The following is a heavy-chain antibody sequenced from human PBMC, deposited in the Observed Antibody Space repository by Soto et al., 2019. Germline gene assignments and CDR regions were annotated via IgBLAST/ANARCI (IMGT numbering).Heavy chain of an antibody. V-gene: IGHV4-30-4*01. Sequence: SETLSLTCTVSGGSISSGDYYWSWIRQPPGKGPEWIGYIYYSGSTYYNPSLKCRVTISVDTSKNQFSLKLSSVTAADTAVYYCARDRVTMVRGVITHNWFDPWGQGTLVTVSS. CDR3: ARDRVTMVRGVITHNWFDP. CDR1: GGSISSGDYY. D-gene: IGHD3-10*01. J-gene: IGHJ5*02. CDR2: IYYSGST.